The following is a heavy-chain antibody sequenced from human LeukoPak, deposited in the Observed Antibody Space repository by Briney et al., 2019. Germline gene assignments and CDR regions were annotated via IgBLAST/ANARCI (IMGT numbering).Heavy chain of an antibody. Sequence: KSGESLKISCKGSGYSFSRNWISWVRQMPGRGLEWMGTIDPSDSYTNYSPSFRGHVTISADKSITTAYLQWSSLKASDTAIYYCARGVAVKDWVFDNWGQGTLVTVSS. CDR1: GYSFSRNW. CDR2: IDPSDSYT. D-gene: IGHD6-19*01. V-gene: IGHV5-10-1*01. J-gene: IGHJ4*02. CDR3: ARGVAVKDWVFDN.